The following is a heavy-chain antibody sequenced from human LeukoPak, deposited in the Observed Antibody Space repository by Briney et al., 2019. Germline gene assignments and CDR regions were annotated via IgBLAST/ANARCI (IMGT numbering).Heavy chain of an antibody. CDR2: IIPIFGRA. V-gene: IGHV1-69*05. J-gene: IGHJ6*03. D-gene: IGHD3-22*01. CDR1: GGTFSSYA. Sequence: SVKVSCKASGGTFSSYAISWVRQAPGQGLEWMGGIIPIFGRANYAKKLQGRVTITTDESTSTAYMELSSLRSEDTAVYYCARTGGRFGLLTGYYYYYMDVWGKGTTVTVSS. CDR3: ARTGGRFGLLTGYYYYYMDV.